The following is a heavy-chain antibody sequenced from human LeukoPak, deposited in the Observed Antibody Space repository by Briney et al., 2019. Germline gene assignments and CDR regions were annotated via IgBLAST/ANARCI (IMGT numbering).Heavy chain of an antibody. CDR2: IRYDGSNK. CDR3: ASQGGYYVVVPAAIRDWFDP. Sequence: GGSLRLSCAASGFTFSSYGMHWVRQAPGKGLEWVAFIRYDGSNKYYADSVKGRFTISRDNSKNTLYLQMNSLRAEDTAVYYCASQGGYYVVVPAAIRDWFDPWGQGTLVTVSS. J-gene: IGHJ5*02. CDR1: GFTFSSYG. D-gene: IGHD2-2*02. V-gene: IGHV3-30*02.